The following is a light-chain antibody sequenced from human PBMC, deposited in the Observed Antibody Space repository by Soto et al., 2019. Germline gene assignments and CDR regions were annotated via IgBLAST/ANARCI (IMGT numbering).Light chain of an antibody. Sequence: EILLTQSPGTLSLSPGERATLSCRASQSVRNNYVAWYQQKPGQAPRLLISGASGRATGIPDMFSGSGSGADFPLTISRLEPGDFAVYYCQQYGSSPYTFGQGTKLEI. CDR2: GAS. CDR3: QQYGSSPYT. J-gene: IGKJ2*01. V-gene: IGKV3-20*01. CDR1: QSVRNNY.